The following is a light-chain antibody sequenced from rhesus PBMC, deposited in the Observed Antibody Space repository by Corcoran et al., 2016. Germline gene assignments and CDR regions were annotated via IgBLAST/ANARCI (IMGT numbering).Light chain of an antibody. CDR3: LQYNSNPWT. CDR2: AAS. CDR1: QGISTY. V-gene: IGKV1-43*01. J-gene: IGKJ1*01. Sequence: DIQMTQSPSSLSAYVGDRVTITCRASQGISTYLNWYQQKPGKAPKRLIYAASSLESGGPSRFRGSGAGTDFSFNISSRQPEDFATYYCLQYNSNPWTFGQGTKVEIK.